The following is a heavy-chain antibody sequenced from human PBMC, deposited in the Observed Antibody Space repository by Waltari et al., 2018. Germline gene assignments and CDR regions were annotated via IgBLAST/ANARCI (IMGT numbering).Heavy chain of an antibody. J-gene: IGHJ4*02. D-gene: IGHD2-21*02. V-gene: IGHV4-34*01. CDR1: GGSFSGYY. CDR2: INHSGST. CDR3: ARGAVVVTAIPFDY. Sequence: QVQLQQWGAGLLKPSETLSLTCAVYGGSFSGYYWSWIRQPPGKGLGWIGEINHSGSTNYNPSLKSRVTISVDTSKNQFSLKLSSGTAADTAVYYCARGAVVVTAIPFDYWGQGTLVTVSS.